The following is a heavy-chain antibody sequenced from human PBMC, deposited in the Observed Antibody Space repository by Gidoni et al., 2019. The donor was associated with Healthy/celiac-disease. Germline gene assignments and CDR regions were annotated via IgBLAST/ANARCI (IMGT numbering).Heavy chain of an antibody. J-gene: IGHJ5*02. D-gene: IGHD3-3*01. CDR2: ISSSSSYT. V-gene: IGHV3-11*06. CDR3: ARDSPFDFWSGYYST. Sequence: QVQLVESGGGLVKPGGSLRLSCAASGFTFSDYYMSWIRQAPGKGLEWVSYISSSSSYTNYADSVKGRFTISRDNAKNSLYLQMNSLRAEDTAVYYCARDSPFDFWSGYYSTWGQGTLVTVSS. CDR1: GFTFSDYY.